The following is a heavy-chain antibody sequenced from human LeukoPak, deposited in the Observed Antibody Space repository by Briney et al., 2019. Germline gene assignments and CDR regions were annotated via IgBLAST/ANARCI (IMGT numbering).Heavy chain of an antibody. CDR3: ATESYGAT. V-gene: IGHV3-53*01. J-gene: IGHJ4*02. CDR2: TYSSGST. Sequence: GGSLRLSCAASDFTVSSNSMSWVRQAPGKGLEWVSVTYSSGSTHYADPVKGRFTISRDSSKNTLYLQMNSLRAEDTAVYYCATESYGATWGQGTLVTVSS. CDR1: DFTVSSNS. D-gene: IGHD1-26*01.